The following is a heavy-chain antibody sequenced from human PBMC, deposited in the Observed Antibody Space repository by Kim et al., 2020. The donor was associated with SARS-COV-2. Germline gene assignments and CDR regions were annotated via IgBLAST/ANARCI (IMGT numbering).Heavy chain of an antibody. CDR2: IKQDGSEK. CDR3: VRILTDWYFDL. J-gene: IGHJ2*01. D-gene: IGHD3-9*01. V-gene: IGHV3-7*01. CDR1: GFTFSNYW. Sequence: GGSLRLSCAASGFTFSNYWMSWVRQAPGKGLEWVANIKQDGSEKYYVDSVKGRFTISRDNTKNSLYLQMNSLRAEDTAVYYCVRILTDWYFDLWCRVTLV.